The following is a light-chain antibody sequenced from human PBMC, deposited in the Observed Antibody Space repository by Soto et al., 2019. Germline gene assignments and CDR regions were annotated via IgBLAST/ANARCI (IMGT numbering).Light chain of an antibody. CDR2: GAS. CDR1: QSVSSSY. CDR3: HQYGGSPRT. V-gene: IGKV3-20*01. J-gene: IGKJ1*01. Sequence: EIVLTQSPGTLSLSPGERATLSCRASQSVSSSYLAWYQQKPGQAPRLLIYGASSRATGIPDRFSGSGSGTDFTLTISRLEPEDFAVYYCHQYGGSPRTLGQGT.